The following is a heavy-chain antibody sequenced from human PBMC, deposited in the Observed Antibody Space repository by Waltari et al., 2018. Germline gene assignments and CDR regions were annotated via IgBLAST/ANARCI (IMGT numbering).Heavy chain of an antibody. J-gene: IGHJ5*02. Sequence: VQLQESGPGLVKPSETLSLTCTVSGGSISSYYWSWIRQPAGKGLEWIGRIYTSGSTNYNPSLKSRVTMSVDTSKNQFSLKLSSVTAADTAVYYCARGICSSTSCYPYNWFDPWGQGTLVTVSS. CDR1: GGSISSYY. V-gene: IGHV4-4*07. CDR3: ARGICSSTSCYPYNWFDP. D-gene: IGHD2-2*01. CDR2: IYTSGST.